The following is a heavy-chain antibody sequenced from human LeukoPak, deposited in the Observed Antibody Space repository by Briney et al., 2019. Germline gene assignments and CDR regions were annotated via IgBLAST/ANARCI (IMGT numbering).Heavy chain of an antibody. CDR2: INPVGGQT. V-gene: IGHV3-7*05. CDR1: GFTFSTYC. Sequence: GGTLTLSCGASGFTFSTYCMTWFLQAPGEGLQWVANINPVGGQTYYVASVKGRFIISGDKSEKPISLDLNYLSAADTAVYYCVRGSSGIAVRRLAWAWFDPWGQGTLVTVS. J-gene: IGHJ5*02. D-gene: IGHD3-10*01. CDR3: VRGSSGIAVRRLAWAWFDP.